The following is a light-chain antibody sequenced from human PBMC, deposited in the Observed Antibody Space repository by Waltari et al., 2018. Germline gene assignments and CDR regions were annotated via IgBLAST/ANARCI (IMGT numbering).Light chain of an antibody. J-gene: IGLJ3*02. CDR2: VNSDGSH. CDR3: QTGGHGTWV. Sequence: QLVLTQSPPASASLGASVTLTCTLTSGHSSNIIARHQQQPEKRPRDLMKVNSDGSHSKGDEMPDSFSGSSFGAERYLTISSLQSEDEADYYCQTGGHGTWVFGGGTKLTVL. V-gene: IGLV4-69*01. CDR1: SGHSSNI.